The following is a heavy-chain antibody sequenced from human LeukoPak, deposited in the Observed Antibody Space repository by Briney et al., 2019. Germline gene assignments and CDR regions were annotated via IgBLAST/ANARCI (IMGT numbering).Heavy chain of an antibody. D-gene: IGHD3-10*01. CDR3: ARQTFGALYFDS. J-gene: IGHJ4*02. Sequence: SETLSLTCVVSGGSISRGSYYWNWIRLPAGRGLEWMGRTYNSGSTNYNPSLKSRVTISADMSRNQLSLQLTSVTAADTAMYYCARQTFGALYFDSWGQGALVIASS. CDR2: TYNSGST. V-gene: IGHV4-61*02. CDR1: GGSISRGSYY.